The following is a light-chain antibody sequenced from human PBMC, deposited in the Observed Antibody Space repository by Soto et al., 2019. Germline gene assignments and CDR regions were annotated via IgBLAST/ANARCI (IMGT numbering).Light chain of an antibody. CDR3: QQGYTTPIT. CDR1: EDINSR. J-gene: IGKJ5*01. Sequence: DIQMTQSPSSFSSSVLDRVATAVLASEDINSRLAWYQQKPGNAPKLLIYAAFILQSGVPSRFSGSGSGTEFTLTISSLQPDDFATYHCQQGYTTPITFGQGTRLEIK. V-gene: IGKV1-12*01. CDR2: AAF.